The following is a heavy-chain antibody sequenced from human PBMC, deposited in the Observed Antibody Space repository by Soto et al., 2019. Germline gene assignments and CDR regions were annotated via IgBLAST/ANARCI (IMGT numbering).Heavy chain of an antibody. CDR1: GFTFSSSA. Sequence: SVKVSCKASGFTFSSSAVQWVRQARGQRLEWLGWIVVGSGNTNYAQKLEERVTITRDSSTSTIYMELSSLRSEDTAVYYCAADRRGYRTYYYRMDVWGQGTTVTVS. V-gene: IGHV1-58*01. J-gene: IGHJ6*02. CDR3: AADRRGYRTYYYRMDV. CDR2: IVVGSGNT. D-gene: IGHD5-12*01.